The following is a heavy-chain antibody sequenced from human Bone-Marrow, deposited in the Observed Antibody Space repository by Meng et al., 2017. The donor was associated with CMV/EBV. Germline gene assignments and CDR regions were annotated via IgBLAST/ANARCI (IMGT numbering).Heavy chain of an antibody. D-gene: IGHD3-3*01. Sequence: GGSLRLSCEGSGFTFSRYWMHWVRQAPGKGLVWVSRVSSDGSSTTYADSVKGRSTISRDNTKNTVYLKLNSLRAEDTAVYYCARDRLSPRYDYTSASSEAIHGVDVWGQGTTVTVSS. CDR3: ARDRLSPRYDYTSASSEAIHGVDV. J-gene: IGHJ6*02. V-gene: IGHV3-74*01. CDR1: GFTFSRYW. CDR2: VSSDGSST.